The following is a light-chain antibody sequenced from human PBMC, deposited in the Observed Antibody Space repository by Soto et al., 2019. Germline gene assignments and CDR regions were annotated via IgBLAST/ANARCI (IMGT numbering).Light chain of an antibody. V-gene: IGKV1-5*03. CDR1: QSIRSC. Sequence: DIQMTQSPSTLSASLGDRVTITCRASQSIRSCLAWYQQKPGKAPKLLVYKASTLESGVPSRFSGSGSGTECTLTSSSLQPNDFATYYCLLGTFGQGTNVEIK. J-gene: IGKJ1*01. CDR2: KAS. CDR3: LLGT.